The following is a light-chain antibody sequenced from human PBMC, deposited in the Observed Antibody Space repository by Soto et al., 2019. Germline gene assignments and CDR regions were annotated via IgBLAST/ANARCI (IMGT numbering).Light chain of an antibody. Sequence: QSALTQSASESGSPGQSITISCTGTSSDVGSYNLVSWYQQHPGKAPKLMIYEGSKRPSGVSNRFSGSKSGNTASLTISGLQAEDEADYYCCSYAGSSTSVVFGGGTKLTVL. CDR2: EGS. CDR3: CSYAGSSTSVV. CDR1: SSDVGSYNL. J-gene: IGLJ2*01. V-gene: IGLV2-23*01.